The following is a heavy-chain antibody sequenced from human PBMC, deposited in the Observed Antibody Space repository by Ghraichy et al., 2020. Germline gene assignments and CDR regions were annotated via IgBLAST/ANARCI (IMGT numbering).Heavy chain of an antibody. CDR1: GGSISSYY. J-gene: IGHJ6*02. Sequence: GSLRLSCTVSGGSISSYYWSWIRQPPGKGLEWIGYIYYSGSTNYNPSLKSRVTISVDTSKNQFSLKLSSVTAADTAVYYCARDRRVPAAPRYYYYYGMDVWGQGTTVTVSS. CDR2: IYYSGST. V-gene: IGHV4-59*01. D-gene: IGHD2-2*01. CDR3: ARDRRVPAAPRYYYYYGMDV.